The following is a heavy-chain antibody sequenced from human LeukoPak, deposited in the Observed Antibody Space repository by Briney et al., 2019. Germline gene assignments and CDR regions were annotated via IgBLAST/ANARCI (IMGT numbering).Heavy chain of an antibody. Sequence: ASVKVSCKASGYTFTSYGISWVRQAPGQGLEWMGWISAYNGNTNYAQKLQGRVTMTTDTSTSTAYMELRSLRSDDTAVYYCARGMVYAIKFGSSAFDIWGQGTMVTVSS. J-gene: IGHJ3*02. CDR1: GYTFTSYG. CDR2: ISAYNGNT. D-gene: IGHD2-8*01. CDR3: ARGMVYAIKFGSSAFDI. V-gene: IGHV1-18*01.